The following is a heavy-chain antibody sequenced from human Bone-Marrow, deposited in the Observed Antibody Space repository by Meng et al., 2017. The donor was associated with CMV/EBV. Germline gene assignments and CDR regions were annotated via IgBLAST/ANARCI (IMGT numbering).Heavy chain of an antibody. D-gene: IGHD3-3*01. CDR2: IYSGGST. CDR1: GFTVSSNY. V-gene: IGHV3-53*01. CDR3: ARTPITIFGVAFDP. Sequence: GESLKISCAASGFTVSSNYMSWVRQAPGKGLEWFSVIYSGGSTYYADSVKGRFTISRDNSKNTLYLQMNSLRAEDTAVYYCARTPITIFGVAFDPWGQGTLVTVSS. J-gene: IGHJ5*02.